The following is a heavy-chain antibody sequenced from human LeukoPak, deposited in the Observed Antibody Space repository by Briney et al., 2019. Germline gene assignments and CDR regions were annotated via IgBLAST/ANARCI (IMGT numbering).Heavy chain of an antibody. CDR2: IRYDGSNK. CDR3: ANGLANYYDSSGSDAFDI. J-gene: IGHJ3*02. V-gene: IGHV3-30*02. D-gene: IGHD3-22*01. CDR1: GFTFSYYG. Sequence: GGSLRLSCAASGFTFSYYGMHWVRQAPGKGLEWVAFIRYDGSNKYYADSVKGRFTISRDNSKNTLYLQMNSLRAEDTAVYYCANGLANYYDSSGSDAFDIWGQGTMVTVSS.